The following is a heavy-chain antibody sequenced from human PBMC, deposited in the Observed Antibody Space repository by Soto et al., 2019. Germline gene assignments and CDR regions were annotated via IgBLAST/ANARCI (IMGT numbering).Heavy chain of an antibody. CDR2: INQDGSGK. J-gene: IGHJ3*02. V-gene: IGHV3-7*01. Sequence: EVQLLESGGGLVQPGGSLTLSCAGSGFTFSSYSMTWVRQAPGKGLEWVAYINQDGSGKYYVDSVKGRFTISRDNAKNSLFLQMNSLSAEDAAVYYCTREGIWGQGTMVTVS. CDR3: TREGI. CDR1: GFTFSSYS.